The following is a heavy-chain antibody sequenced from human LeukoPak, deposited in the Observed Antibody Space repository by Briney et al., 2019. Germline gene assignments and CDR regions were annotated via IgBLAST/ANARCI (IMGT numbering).Heavy chain of an antibody. CDR1: GFTFSSYE. V-gene: IGHV3-48*03. Sequence: GGSLRLSCAAAGFTFSSYEMDWVRQAPGKGLEWVSYISSSGSTIYYADSVKGRFTISRDNAKNSLYLQMNSLRAEDTAVYYCAELGITMIGGVWGKGTPVTISS. J-gene: IGHJ6*04. D-gene: IGHD3-10*02. CDR2: ISSSGSTI. CDR3: AELGITMIGGV.